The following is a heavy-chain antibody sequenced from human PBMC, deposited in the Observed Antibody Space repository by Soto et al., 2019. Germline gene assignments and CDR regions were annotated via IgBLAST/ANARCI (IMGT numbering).Heavy chain of an antibody. Sequence: ASVKVSCKASGYTFTSYAMHWVRQAPGQRLEWMGWINAGNGNTKYSQKFQDRVTITRDAFATTAYMELSRLTSEDTAVYYCARGLVDYSNLDLWGQGTLVTVSS. CDR1: GYTFTSYA. J-gene: IGHJ5*02. D-gene: IGHD6-13*01. CDR3: ARGLVDYSNLDL. CDR2: INAGNGNT. V-gene: IGHV1-3*01.